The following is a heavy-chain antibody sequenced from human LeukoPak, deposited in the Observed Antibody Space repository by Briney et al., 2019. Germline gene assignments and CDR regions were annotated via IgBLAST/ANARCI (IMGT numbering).Heavy chain of an antibody. CDR2: ISGSGGST. CDR3: AKAPKGDYGAY. Sequence: GGSLRLSCAASGFTVSSNYMSWVRQAPGKGLEWVSAISGSGGSTYYADSVKGRFTISRDNSKNTLYLQMNSLRAEDTAVYYCAKAPKGDYGAYWGQGTLVTVSS. CDR1: GFTVSSNY. J-gene: IGHJ4*02. V-gene: IGHV3-23*01.